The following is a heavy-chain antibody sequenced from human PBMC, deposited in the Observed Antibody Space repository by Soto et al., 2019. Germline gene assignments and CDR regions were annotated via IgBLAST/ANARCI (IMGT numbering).Heavy chain of an antibody. Sequence: QVQLVESGGGVVQPGRSLRLTCTASGFTFSTYGIHCVRQAPGKGPEWVAVISSDGSNKYYADSVKGRFTISRDNSKNTLYLQMNSLRAEDTAVYYCAIEEYAYYYGMEVWGQGTTVTVSS. CDR2: ISSDGSNK. J-gene: IGHJ6*02. V-gene: IGHV3-30*03. D-gene: IGHD2-8*01. CDR3: AIEEYAYYYGMEV. CDR1: GFTFSTYG.